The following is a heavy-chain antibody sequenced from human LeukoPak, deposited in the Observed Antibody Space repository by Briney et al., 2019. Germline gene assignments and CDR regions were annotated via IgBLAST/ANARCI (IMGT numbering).Heavy chain of an antibody. Sequence: SETLSLTCTVSGGSISSYYWSWIRQPPGKGLEWIGYIYYSGSTNYNPSLKSRVTISVDTSKNQFSLKLSSVTAADTAVYYCAIELGYDDDYWGQGTLVTVSS. D-gene: IGHD3-3*01. J-gene: IGHJ4*02. CDR1: GGSISSYY. CDR2: IYYSGST. V-gene: IGHV4-59*01. CDR3: AIELGYDDDY.